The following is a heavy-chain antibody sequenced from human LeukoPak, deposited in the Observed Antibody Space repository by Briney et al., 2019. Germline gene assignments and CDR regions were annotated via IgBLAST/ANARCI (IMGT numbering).Heavy chain of an antibody. D-gene: IGHD6-19*01. CDR1: GFTFSDYY. Sequence: GALRLSCVASGFTFSDYYMSWIRQAPGKGLEWVSYIRSSGTTIHYADSVRGRFTISRDNAKNSLYLQMNSLRAEDTAVYYCARDRGAVTDVFDYWGQGTLVTVSS. CDR3: ARDRGAVTDVFDY. J-gene: IGHJ4*02. V-gene: IGHV3-11*04. CDR2: IRSSGTTI.